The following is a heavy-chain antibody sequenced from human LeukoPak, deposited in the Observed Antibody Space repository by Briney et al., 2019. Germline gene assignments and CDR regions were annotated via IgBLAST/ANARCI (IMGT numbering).Heavy chain of an antibody. V-gene: IGHV3-21*01. J-gene: IGHJ6*03. D-gene: IGHD6-13*01. CDR2: ISSSSSYI. CDR1: GFTFSSYS. Sequence: TVGSLRLSCAASGFTFSSYSMNWVRQAPGKGLEWVSSISSSSSYIYYADSVKGRFTISRDNAKNSLYLQMNSLRAEDTAVYYCARDQTAAAGYYYYYYMDVWGKGTTVTVSS. CDR3: ARDQTAAAGYYYYYYMDV.